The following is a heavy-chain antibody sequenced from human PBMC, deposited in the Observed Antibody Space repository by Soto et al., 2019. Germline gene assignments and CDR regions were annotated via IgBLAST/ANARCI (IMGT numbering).Heavy chain of an antibody. CDR3: ARVSEAYYYDSSGPEPYYYYYGMDV. D-gene: IGHD3-22*01. V-gene: IGHV4-61*01. CDR2: IYYSGST. Sequence: QVQLQESDPGLVKPSETLSLTCTVSGGSVSSGSYYWSWIRQPPGKGLEWIGYIYYSGSTNYNPSLKSRVTISVDTSKNQFSLKLSSVTAADTAVYYCARVSEAYYYDSSGPEPYYYYYGMDVWGQGTTVTVSS. CDR1: GGSVSSGSYY. J-gene: IGHJ6*02.